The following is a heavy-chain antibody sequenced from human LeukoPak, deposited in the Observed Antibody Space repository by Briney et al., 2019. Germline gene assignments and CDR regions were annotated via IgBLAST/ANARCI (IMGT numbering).Heavy chain of an antibody. CDR3: ARDLTGTSFDY. J-gene: IGHJ4*02. CDR1: GFTVSSYW. V-gene: IGHV3-7*01. CDR2: IKQDGSEK. D-gene: IGHD1-7*01. Sequence: GGSLRLSCAASGFTVSSYWMSWVRQAPGKGLEWVANIKQDGSEKYYVDSVKGRFTISRDNAKNSLYLQMNSLRAEDTAVYYCARDLTGTSFDYWGQGTLVTVSS.